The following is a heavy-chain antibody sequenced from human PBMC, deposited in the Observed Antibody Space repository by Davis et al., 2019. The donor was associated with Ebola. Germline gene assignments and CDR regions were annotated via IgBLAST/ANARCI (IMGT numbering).Heavy chain of an antibody. CDR3: ARLPGIYDY. D-gene: IGHD6-13*01. J-gene: IGHJ4*02. CDR1: GGSISSSSYY. CDR2: IYYSGST. V-gene: IGHV4-39*01. Sequence: GSLRLSCTVSGGSISSSSYYWGWIRQPPGKGLEWIGSIYYSGSTYYNPSLKSRVTISVDTSKNQFSLKLSSVTAADTAVYYCARLPGIYDYWGQGTLVTVSS.